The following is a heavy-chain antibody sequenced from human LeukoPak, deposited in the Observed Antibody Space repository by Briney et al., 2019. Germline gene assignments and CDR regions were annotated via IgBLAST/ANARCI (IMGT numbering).Heavy chain of an antibody. CDR1: GFTFSRYA. D-gene: IGHD2-15*01. CDR3: ARGKGGPFNC. Sequence: GRPLRLSCAASGFTFSRYAMHWVRQAPGKGLEWVAVMSFDGSYKYYADSVKGRFTISRDNSKNTVYLQMNSLRAEDTAVYYCARGKGGPFNCWGQGTLVTVSS. V-gene: IGHV3-30*01. J-gene: IGHJ4*02. CDR2: MSFDGSYK.